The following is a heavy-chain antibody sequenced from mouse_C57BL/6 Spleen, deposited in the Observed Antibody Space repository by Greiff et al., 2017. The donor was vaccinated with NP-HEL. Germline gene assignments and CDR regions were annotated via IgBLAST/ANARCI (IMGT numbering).Heavy chain of an antibody. V-gene: IGHV5-6*01. CDR1: GFTFSSYG. Sequence: EVMLVESGGDLVKPGGSLKLSCAASGFTFSSYGMSWVRQTPDKRLEWVATISSGGSYTYYPDSVKGRFTISRDNAKNTLYLQMSSLNSEDTAMYYCARQGDFDYWGQGTTLTVSS. CDR2: ISSGGSYT. J-gene: IGHJ2*01. CDR3: ARQGDFDY.